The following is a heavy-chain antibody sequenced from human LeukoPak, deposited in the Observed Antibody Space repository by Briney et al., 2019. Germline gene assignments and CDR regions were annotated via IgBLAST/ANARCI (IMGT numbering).Heavy chain of an antibody. J-gene: IGHJ2*01. D-gene: IGHD6-25*01. Sequence: SGGSLRLSCAASGFTISSSQMHWVRQAPGKGLVWVSRILRDETYTNYADSVRGRFTISRDNANNMLFLQMNSLRGEDTAVYFCTRDPGSDSRDSYFDVWGRGTLVTVSS. V-gene: IGHV3-74*01. CDR3: TRDPGSDSRDSYFDV. CDR1: GFTISSSQ. CDR2: ILRDETYT.